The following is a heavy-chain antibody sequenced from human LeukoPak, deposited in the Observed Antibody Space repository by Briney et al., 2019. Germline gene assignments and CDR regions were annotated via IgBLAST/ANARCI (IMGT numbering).Heavy chain of an antibody. CDR2: ISSSSSYI. J-gene: IGHJ4*02. D-gene: IGHD2-21*01. V-gene: IGHV3-21*01. CDR1: GFTFSSYS. Sequence: GGSLRLSCAASGFTFSSYSMNWVRQAPGNGLEWVSSISSSSSYIYYADSVKGLFTISRDNAKNSLYLQMNSLRAEDTAVYYCAAQIPRFDYWGQGTLVTVSS. CDR3: AAQIPRFDY.